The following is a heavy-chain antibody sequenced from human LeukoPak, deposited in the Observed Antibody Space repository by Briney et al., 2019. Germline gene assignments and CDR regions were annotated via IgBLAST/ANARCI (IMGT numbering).Heavy chain of an antibody. V-gene: IGHV3-74*01. D-gene: IGHD6-13*01. CDR3: ARGSYSLGGFDY. J-gene: IGHJ4*02. CDR2: ISSDGSDT. CDR1: GFTFSSYW. Sequence: PGGSLRLSCAASGFTFSSYWMHWVLQAPGKGLLWVSRISSDGSDTNYADSVKGRFTISRDNAKNTLYLPMNSLRAEDTAVYYCARGSYSLGGFDYWGQGTLVTVSS.